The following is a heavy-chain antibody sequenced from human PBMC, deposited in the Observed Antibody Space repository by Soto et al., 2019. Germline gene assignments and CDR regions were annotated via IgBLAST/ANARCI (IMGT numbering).Heavy chain of an antibody. J-gene: IGHJ4*02. CDR1: GFTFTSSA. Sequence: GASVKVSCKASGFTFTSSAVRWVRQARGQRLEWIGWIVVGSGNTNYAQKFQERVTITRDMSTSTAYMELSSLRSEDTAVYYCAAGFPYYYDSSASRGFDYWGQGTLVTVSS. V-gene: IGHV1-58*01. CDR2: IVVGSGNT. D-gene: IGHD3-22*01. CDR3: AAGFPYYYDSSASRGFDY.